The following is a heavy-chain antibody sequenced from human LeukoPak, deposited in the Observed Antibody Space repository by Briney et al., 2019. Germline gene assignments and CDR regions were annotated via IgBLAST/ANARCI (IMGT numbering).Heavy chain of an antibody. J-gene: IGHJ3*02. D-gene: IGHD1-26*01. CDR2: INTNTGNP. CDR3: AREPETRSGSYPDAFDI. V-gene: IGHV7-4-1*02. CDR1: GYTFTSYA. Sequence: ASVKVSCKASGYTFTSYAMNWVRQAPGQGLEWMGWINTNTGNPTYAQGFTGRFVFSLDTSVSTAYLQISSLKAEDTAVYYCAREPETRSGSYPDAFDIWGQGTMVTVSS.